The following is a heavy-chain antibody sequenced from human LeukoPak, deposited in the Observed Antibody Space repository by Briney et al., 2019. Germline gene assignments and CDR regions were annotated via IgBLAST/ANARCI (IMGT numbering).Heavy chain of an antibody. V-gene: IGHV3-7*03. Sequence: QPGGSLRLSCAASGFTFNSYWMSWVRQAPGKGLEWVANIKEDGSEKYYVDSVKGRFTISRDNAKNSLYLQMNSLRAEDTAVYYCARDSVSSGWSSDTYYFDYWGQGTLVTVSS. CDR2: IKEDGSEK. CDR1: GFTFNSYW. CDR3: ARDSVSSGWSSDTYYFDY. D-gene: IGHD6-19*01. J-gene: IGHJ4*02.